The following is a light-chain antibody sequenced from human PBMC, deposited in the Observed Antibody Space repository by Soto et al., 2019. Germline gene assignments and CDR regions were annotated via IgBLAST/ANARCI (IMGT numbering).Light chain of an antibody. Sequence: DIVMTQSPDSLAVSLGERATINCKSSQSILYNSNNKNCLAWYQQKPGQPPKLLIYWASTRESGVPGRFSGGGSGTEFTFTISGLQAEDVAVYHCQQYDSTPPTFGQGTKVEIK. V-gene: IGKV4-1*01. CDR2: WAS. CDR1: QSILYNSNNKNC. CDR3: QQYDSTPPT. J-gene: IGKJ1*01.